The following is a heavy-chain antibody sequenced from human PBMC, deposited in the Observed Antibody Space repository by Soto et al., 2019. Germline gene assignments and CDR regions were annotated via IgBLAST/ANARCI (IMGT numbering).Heavy chain of an antibody. V-gene: IGHV4-34*01. D-gene: IGHD4-17*01. CDR1: GGSFSGYY. CDR3: ARRKHYGDNSIGGY. J-gene: IGHJ4*02. CDR2: INHSGST. Sequence: QVQLQQWGAGLLKPSETLSLTCAVYGGSFSGYYWSWIRQPPGKGLEWIGEINHSGSTNYNPSLKSRVTISLDTSKNQFSLKLSSVTAADTAVYYCARRKHYGDNSIGGYWGQGTLVTVSS.